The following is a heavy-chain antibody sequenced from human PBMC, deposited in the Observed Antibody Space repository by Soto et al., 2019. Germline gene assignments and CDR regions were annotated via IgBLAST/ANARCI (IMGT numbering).Heavy chain of an antibody. Sequence: GASVKVSCKASGYTFSSYGISWVRQAPGQGLEWMGWISAYNGNTNYAQKLQGRVTMTTDTSTSTAYMELRSLRSDDTAVYYCARVEEGEGYYDSSGYSDYWGQGTLVTVSS. CDR3: ARVEEGEGYYDSSGYSDY. CDR1: GYTFSSYG. V-gene: IGHV1-18*01. CDR2: ISAYNGNT. J-gene: IGHJ4*02. D-gene: IGHD3-22*01.